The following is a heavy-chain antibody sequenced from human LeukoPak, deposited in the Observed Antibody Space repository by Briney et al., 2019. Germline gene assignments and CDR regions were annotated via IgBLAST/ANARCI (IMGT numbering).Heavy chain of an antibody. CDR3: ARLSLMVYAIPRHFDY. V-gene: IGHV5-51*01. CDR2: IYPGDSDT. CDR1: GYSFTSYW. J-gene: IGHJ4*02. D-gene: IGHD2-8*01. Sequence: KDGESLKISCKGSGYSFTSYWIGWVRQMPGKGLEWMGIIYPGDSDTRYSPSFQGQVTISADKSISTAYLQWSSLKASDTAMYYCARLSLMVYAIPRHFDYWGQGTLVTVSS.